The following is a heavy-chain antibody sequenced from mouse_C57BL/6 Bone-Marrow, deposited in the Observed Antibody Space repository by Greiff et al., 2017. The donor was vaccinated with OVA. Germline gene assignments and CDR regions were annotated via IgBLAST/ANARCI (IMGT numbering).Heavy chain of an antibody. Sequence: VHLVESGAELARPGASVKLSCKASGYTFTSYGISWVKQRTGQGLEWIGEIYPRSGNTYYNEKFKGKATLTADKSSSTAYMELRSLTSEDSAVYFCARYYYGSTFDVWGTGTTVTVSS. V-gene: IGHV1-81*01. CDR2: IYPRSGNT. CDR3: ARYYYGSTFDV. D-gene: IGHD1-1*01. J-gene: IGHJ1*03. CDR1: GYTFTSYG.